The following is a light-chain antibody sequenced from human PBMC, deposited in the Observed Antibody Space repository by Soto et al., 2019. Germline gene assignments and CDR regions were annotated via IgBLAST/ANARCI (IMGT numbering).Light chain of an antibody. V-gene: IGKV1-5*03. J-gene: IGKJ1*01. CDR2: KAS. CDR1: QTISSW. Sequence: DIQMTQSPSTLSVSVGDRVTITCRASQTISSWLAWYQQKLWKAPKLLIYKASTLKSGVTSRFSGSRSGTEFTLTISSLQPDDFATYYCQHYNSYSEAFGQGTKVELK. CDR3: QHYNSYSEA.